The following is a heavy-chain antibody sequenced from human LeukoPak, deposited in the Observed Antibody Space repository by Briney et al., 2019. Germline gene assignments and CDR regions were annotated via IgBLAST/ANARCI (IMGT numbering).Heavy chain of an antibody. CDR1: GYTLTELS. Sequence: ASVKVSCKFSGYTLTELSMHWVRQAPGKGLERMGGFDPEDGETIYAQKFQGRVTMTEDTSTDTAYMELSSLSSEDTAVYYCATWDSSGYNTYYFDYWGQGTLVTVSS. V-gene: IGHV1-24*01. CDR2: FDPEDGET. D-gene: IGHD3-22*01. CDR3: ATWDSSGYNTYYFDY. J-gene: IGHJ4*02.